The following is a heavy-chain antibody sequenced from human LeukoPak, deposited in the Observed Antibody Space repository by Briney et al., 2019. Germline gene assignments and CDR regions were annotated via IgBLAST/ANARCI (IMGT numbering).Heavy chain of an antibody. J-gene: IGHJ4*02. CDR1: GFTFDDYA. V-gene: IGHV3-9*01. Sequence: GGSLRLSCAASGFTFDDYAMHWVRQAPGKGLEWVSGISWNSGSIGYADSVKGRFTISRDNAKNSLYLQMNSLRAEDTALYYCAKDIEWLAYCFDYWGQGTLVTVSS. CDR3: AKDIEWLAYCFDY. CDR2: ISWNSGSI. D-gene: IGHD6-19*01.